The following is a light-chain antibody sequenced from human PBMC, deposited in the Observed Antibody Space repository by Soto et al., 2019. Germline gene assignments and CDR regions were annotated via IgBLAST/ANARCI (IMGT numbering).Light chain of an antibody. CDR2: AAS. J-gene: IGKJ1*01. CDR3: QQSYSTLAWT. CDR1: QSIRSY. Sequence: DIQMTQSPSSLSASVGDRVTITCRASQSIRSYLNWYQQKPGKAPKLLIYAASSLQSGVPSRFSGSGSGTDFTLTISSLQPEDFATYYCQQSYSTLAWTFGQGTK. V-gene: IGKV1-39*01.